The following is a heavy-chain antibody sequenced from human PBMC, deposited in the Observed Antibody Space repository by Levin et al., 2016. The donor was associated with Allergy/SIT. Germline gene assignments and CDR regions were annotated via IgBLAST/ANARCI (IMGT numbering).Heavy chain of an antibody. CDR3: AKDLYYYDGSVYQAPDAFDM. J-gene: IGHJ3*02. D-gene: IGHD3-22*01. V-gene: IGHV3-23*01. CDR2: ISGSGGST. Sequence: VRQAPGKGLEWVSAISGSGGSTYYADSVKGRFIISRDKSRNTLYLQMNSLRAEDTAVYFCAKDLYYYDGSVYQAPDAFDMWGQGTMVTVSS.